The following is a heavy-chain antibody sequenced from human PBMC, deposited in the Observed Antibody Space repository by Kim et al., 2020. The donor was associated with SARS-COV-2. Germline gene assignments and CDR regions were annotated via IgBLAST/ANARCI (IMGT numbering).Heavy chain of an antibody. V-gene: IGHV3-21*01. J-gene: IGHJ2*01. CDR2: ISSGSAYM. D-gene: IGHD3-16*01. Sequence: GSLRLSCAASGFTFSTYSVNWVRQAPGKGLEWVSCISSGSAYMYYSDSVKGRFTISRDNAKNSLFLQMNSLRAEDTAVYYCATDPLNRLGYFDLWGHGTLVTVSS. CDR1: GFTFSTYS. CDR3: ATDPLNRLGYFDL.